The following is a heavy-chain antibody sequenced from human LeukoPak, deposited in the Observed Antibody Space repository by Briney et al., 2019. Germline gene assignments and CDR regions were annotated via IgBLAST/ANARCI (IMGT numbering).Heavy chain of an antibody. CDR2: SYYSGST. CDR3: ASERAPYSSSWYIGPHAFDI. Sequence: ETLSLTCTVSGGSISSSSYYWGWIRQPPGEGLEWIGSSYYSGSTYYNPSLKSRGTISVDTSKNQFSLKLSSVNAADTAVYYCASERAPYSSSWYIGPHAFDIWGQGTMVTVSS. V-gene: IGHV4-39*07. D-gene: IGHD6-13*01. J-gene: IGHJ3*02. CDR1: GGSISSSSYY.